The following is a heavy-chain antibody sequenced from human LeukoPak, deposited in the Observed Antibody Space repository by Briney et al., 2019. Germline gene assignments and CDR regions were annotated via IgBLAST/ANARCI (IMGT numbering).Heavy chain of an antibody. CDR1: GFTFSSYG. CDR2: IWYDGSNQ. CDR3: ATARGAYYFDGSGFSTNDAFDI. V-gene: IGHV3-33*01. J-gene: IGHJ3*02. D-gene: IGHD3-22*01. Sequence: GSLKLSCAASGFTFSSYGMHWVRQAPGKGLEWVAIIWYDGSNQYYADCVKGRFTISRDNSQNTLYLQMNSLRAEDTAVYYCATARGAYYFDGSGFSTNDAFDIWGQGTRVTVFS.